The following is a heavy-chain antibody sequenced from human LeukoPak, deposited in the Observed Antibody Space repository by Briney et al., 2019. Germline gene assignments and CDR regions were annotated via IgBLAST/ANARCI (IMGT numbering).Heavy chain of an antibody. D-gene: IGHD4-23*01. V-gene: IGHV1-2*02. J-gene: IGHJ4*02. CDR2: INPNSGGT. Sequence: ASVKISCKASGYTFTGYYMHWVRQAPGQGLEWMGSINPNSGGTNYAQKFQGRVTMTRDTSISTAYMELSRLRSDDTAVYYCARVPYGGNSLVFDYWGQGTLVTVSS. CDR3: ARVPYGGNSLVFDY. CDR1: GYTFTGYY.